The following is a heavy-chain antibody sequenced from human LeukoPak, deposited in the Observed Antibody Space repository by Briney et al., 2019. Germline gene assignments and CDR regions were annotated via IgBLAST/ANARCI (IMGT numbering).Heavy chain of an antibody. CDR2: ISSSSSYI. D-gene: IGHD3-10*01. CDR3: ARDASYYYGSGSYLDY. J-gene: IGHJ4*02. V-gene: IGHV3-21*01. Sequence: GGSLRLSCAASGFTFSSYSMNWVRQAPGKGLEWVSSISSSSSYIYYADSVKGRFTISRDNAKNSLYLRMNSLRAEDTAVYYCARDASYYYGSGSYLDYWAREPWSPSPQ. CDR1: GFTFSSYS.